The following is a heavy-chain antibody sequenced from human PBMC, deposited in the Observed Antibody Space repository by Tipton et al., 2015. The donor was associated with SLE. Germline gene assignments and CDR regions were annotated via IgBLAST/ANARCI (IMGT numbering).Heavy chain of an antibody. CDR2: IYYSGST. V-gene: IGHV4-39*07. J-gene: IGHJ6*03. Sequence: TLSLTCTVSGGSISSSSHYWGWIRQPPGKGLEWIGSIYYSGSTYYNSSLKSRVTISVDTSKNQFSPKLSSVTAADTAVYYCARVPVDGYSSSWYANYYYYYYMDVWGKGTTVTVSS. CDR3: ARVPVDGYSSSWYANYYYYYYMDV. CDR1: GGSISSSSHY. D-gene: IGHD6-13*01.